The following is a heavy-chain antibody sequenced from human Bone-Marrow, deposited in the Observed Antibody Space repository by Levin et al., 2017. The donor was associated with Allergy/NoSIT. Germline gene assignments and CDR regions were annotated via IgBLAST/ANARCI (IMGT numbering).Heavy chain of an antibody. CDR2: ISTSGTYI. Sequence: GGSLRLSCTASGFTFSSYGMNWVRQTPGKGLEWVSSISTSGTYIYYADSVKGRFTISRDDANSSLYLHMNSLRAEDTAVYYCARDLAEQQLVLDWFDPWGQGTLVTVSS. J-gene: IGHJ5*02. CDR1: GFTFSSYG. V-gene: IGHV3-21*01. D-gene: IGHD6-13*01. CDR3: ARDLAEQQLVLDWFDP.